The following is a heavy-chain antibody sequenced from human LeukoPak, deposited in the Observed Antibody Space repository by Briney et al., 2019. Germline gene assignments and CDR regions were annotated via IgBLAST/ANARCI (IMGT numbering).Heavy chain of an antibody. D-gene: IGHD3-10*01. Sequence: ASVKVSCKASGYTFSSYDINWVRQATGQGLEWMGWMNPNSGNTAYAQKFQGRVTITRNTSISTAYMELSSLRSEDTAVYYCARGRVLVWFGEFRPQTPFDYWGQGTLVTVSS. CDR2: MNPNSGNT. V-gene: IGHV1-8*01. CDR1: GYTFSSYD. J-gene: IGHJ4*02. CDR3: ARGRVLVWFGEFRPQTPFDY.